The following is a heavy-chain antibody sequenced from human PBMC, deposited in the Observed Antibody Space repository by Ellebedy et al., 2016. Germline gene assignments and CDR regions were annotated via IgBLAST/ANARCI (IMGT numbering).Heavy chain of an antibody. J-gene: IGHJ3*01. Sequence: SETLSLTCSVSGGSVTSAYWNWIRRPPGKGLEWIGYVFHTGTTNYNPSLKSRVTMSVDTSKNQFSLKLTSMTAADTAVYYCAKWDGGWYAFEVWGQGTMVTVSS. D-gene: IGHD6-19*01. CDR3: AKWDGGWYAFEV. V-gene: IGHV4-59*02. CDR2: VFHTGTT. CDR1: GGSVTSAY.